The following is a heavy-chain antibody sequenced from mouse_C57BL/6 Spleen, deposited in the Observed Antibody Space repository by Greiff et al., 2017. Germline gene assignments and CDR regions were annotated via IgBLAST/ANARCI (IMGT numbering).Heavy chain of an antibody. D-gene: IGHD1-3*01. CDR3: ARGKWGVDY. V-gene: IGHV5-17*01. CDR2: ISSGSSTI. Sequence: EVQVVESGGGLVKPGGSLKLSCAASGFTFSDYGMHWVRQAPEKGLEWVAYISSGSSTIYYADTVKGLFTISRDNTKNTLFLQVTSVRSGGTAMYYCARGKWGVDYWGQGTTLTVSS. CDR1: GFTFSDYG. J-gene: IGHJ2*01.